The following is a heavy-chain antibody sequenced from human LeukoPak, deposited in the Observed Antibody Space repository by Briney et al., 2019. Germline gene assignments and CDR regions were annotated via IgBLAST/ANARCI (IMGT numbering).Heavy chain of an antibody. CDR2: ISGSGGAGT. CDR1: GFTFSSYA. D-gene: IGHD1-26*01. Sequence: PGGSLRLSCAGSGFTFSSYAVGWVRQAPGKGLEWVSTISGSGGAGTYYADSVKGRFTVSRDNSRNTLYLPMNSLRAEDTAVYYCVKDRGGSPFYGMDVWGQGTTVTVSS. J-gene: IGHJ6*02. V-gene: IGHV3-23*01. CDR3: VKDRGGSPFYGMDV.